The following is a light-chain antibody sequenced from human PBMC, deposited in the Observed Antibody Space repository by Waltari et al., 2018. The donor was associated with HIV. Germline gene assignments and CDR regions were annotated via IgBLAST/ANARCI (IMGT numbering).Light chain of an antibody. Sequence: SYELTPPPSVSVSPGQTARITCSGDALPKTYAYWYQQKSGQAPVLVIYEDSKRPSGIPERFSGSSSGTMATLTISGAQVEDEADYYCYSTDSSDWVFGGGTKLTVL. CDR2: EDS. V-gene: IGLV3-10*01. CDR3: YSTDSSDWV. CDR1: ALPKTY. J-gene: IGLJ3*02.